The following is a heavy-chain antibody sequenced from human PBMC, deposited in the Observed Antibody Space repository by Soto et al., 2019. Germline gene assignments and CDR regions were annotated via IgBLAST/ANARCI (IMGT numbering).Heavy chain of an antibody. Sequence: ASVKVSCKASGYTFTGYYMHWVRQAPGQGPEWMGWINPNSGGTNYAQKFQGRVTMTRDTSISTAYMELSRLRSDDTAVYYCASPLPYSYGYYYYYYYGMDVWGQGTTVTVSS. CDR1: GYTFTGYY. D-gene: IGHD5-18*01. CDR3: ASPLPYSYGYYYYYYYGMDV. CDR2: INPNSGGT. J-gene: IGHJ6*02. V-gene: IGHV1-2*02.